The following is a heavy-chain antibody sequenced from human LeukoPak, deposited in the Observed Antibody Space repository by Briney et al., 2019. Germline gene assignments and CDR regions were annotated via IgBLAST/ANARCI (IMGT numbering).Heavy chain of an antibody. D-gene: IGHD2/OR15-2a*01. J-gene: IGHJ6*02. V-gene: IGHV3-21*01. CDR2: ISGSGSYI. CDR1: GITFSAYT. CDR3: AKYQSSPPYYYYGMDV. Sequence: GGSLRLSCAASGITFSAYTMNWVRQAPGKGLEWVSSISGSGSYIFYADSVKGRFTISRDNAKSSLYLQMNSLRAEDTAVYYCAKYQSSPPYYYYGMDVWGQGTTVTVSS.